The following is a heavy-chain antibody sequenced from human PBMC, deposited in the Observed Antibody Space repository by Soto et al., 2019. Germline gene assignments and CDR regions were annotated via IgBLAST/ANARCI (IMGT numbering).Heavy chain of an antibody. V-gene: IGHV4-59*08. CDR1: GSTISSYD. Sequence: PAVTLDVTCSLAGSTISSYDWISIRPPTGKGLEGIRYIYYSASTNYNPSLKSRVTISVDTSKNQFSLKLSSVTAADTAVYYCARHLAYYDFWSGYGPIMEYFDYWGQGTLVTVSS. D-gene: IGHD3-3*01. J-gene: IGHJ4*02. CDR3: ARHLAYYDFWSGYGPIMEYFDY. CDR2: IYYSAST.